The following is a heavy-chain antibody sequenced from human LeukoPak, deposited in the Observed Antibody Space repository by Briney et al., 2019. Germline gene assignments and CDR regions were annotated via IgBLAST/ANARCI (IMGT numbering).Heavy chain of an antibody. J-gene: IGHJ4*02. V-gene: IGHV4-59*01. CDR1: VGSISSYY. D-gene: IGHD5-18*01. CDR3: ARASKAYSSFDY. Sequence: SETLSLTCTVSVGSISSYYWSWLRQPPGKGLEWIGYIYYSGSTNYNPSLKSRVTISVDTSKNQFSLKLSSVTAADTAVYYCARASKAYSSFDYWGQGTLVTVSS. CDR2: IYYSGST.